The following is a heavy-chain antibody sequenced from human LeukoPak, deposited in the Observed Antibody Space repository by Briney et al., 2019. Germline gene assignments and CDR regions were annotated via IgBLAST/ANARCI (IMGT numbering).Heavy chain of an antibody. CDR1: GYTFTSYD. J-gene: IGHJ4*02. Sequence: ASVKVSCKASGYTFTSYDINWVRQATGQGLEWVGWMNTNSGNTGYAQKFRGRVTMTRNTSISTAYMELSSLRSEDTAVYYCARDGDYDFWSGYYLYAPDYWGQGTLVTVSS. D-gene: IGHD3-3*01. V-gene: IGHV1-8*01. CDR2: MNTNSGNT. CDR3: ARDGDYDFWSGYYLYAPDY.